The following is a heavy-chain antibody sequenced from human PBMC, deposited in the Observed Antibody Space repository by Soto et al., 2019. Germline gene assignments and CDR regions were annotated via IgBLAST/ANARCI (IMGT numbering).Heavy chain of an antibody. Sequence: GALLRTCLVSGCTFSGYPIHWVRQAPGRGLEWVAVISFDGNNKYYADSVRGRFTISRDNPKNTLYLQMNRLRSEDTALYYCATSLVAEGEYFHQWGQGTLVTVYS. D-gene: IGHD2-2*01. V-gene: IGHV3-30-3*01. J-gene: IGHJ1*01. CDR3: ATSLVAEGEYFHQ. CDR1: GCTFSGYP. CDR2: ISFDGNNK.